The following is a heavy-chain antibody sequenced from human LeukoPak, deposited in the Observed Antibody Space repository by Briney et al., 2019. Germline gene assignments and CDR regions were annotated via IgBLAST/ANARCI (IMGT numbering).Heavy chain of an antibody. CDR2: INAGNGNT. CDR1: GYTFTSYA. CDR3: ARGPPPIEQWLVGRRGNWFDP. V-gene: IGHV1-3*01. D-gene: IGHD6-19*01. Sequence: ASVKVSCEASGYTFTSYAMHWVRQAPGQRLEWMGWINAGNGNTKYSQKFQGRVTITRDTSASTAYMELSSLRSEDTAVYYCARGPPPIEQWLVGRRGNWFDPWGQGTLVTVSS. J-gene: IGHJ5*02.